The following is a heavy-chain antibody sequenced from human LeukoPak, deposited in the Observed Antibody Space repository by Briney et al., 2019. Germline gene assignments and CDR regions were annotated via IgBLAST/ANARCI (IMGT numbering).Heavy chain of an antibody. V-gene: IGHV3-30-3*01. CDR2: ISYDGSNK. Sequence: GGSLRLSCAASGFTFSSYAMPWVRQAPGKGLEWVAVISYDGSNKYYADSVKGRFTISRDDSKNTLYLQMNSLRAEDTAVYYCARDRVAGGSGSYFDYWGQGTLVTVSS. CDR1: GFTFSSYA. D-gene: IGHD3-10*01. J-gene: IGHJ4*02. CDR3: ARDRVAGGSGSYFDY.